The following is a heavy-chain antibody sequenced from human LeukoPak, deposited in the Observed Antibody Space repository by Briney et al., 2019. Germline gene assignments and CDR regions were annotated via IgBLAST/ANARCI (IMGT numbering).Heavy chain of an antibody. D-gene: IGHD4-17*01. V-gene: IGHV1-46*04. CDR2: INLIGGST. CDR1: GYTFTNYY. J-gene: IGHJ4*02. CDR3: ARRAGEYSHPYDY. Sequence: ASVKVSCKAFGYTFTNYYMHWVRQAPGQGLEWIGIINLIGGSTTYTQQRQGRVTVTRDMSTSTVYMELSSLRSEDTAVYYCARRAGEYSHPYDYWGQGTLVTVSS.